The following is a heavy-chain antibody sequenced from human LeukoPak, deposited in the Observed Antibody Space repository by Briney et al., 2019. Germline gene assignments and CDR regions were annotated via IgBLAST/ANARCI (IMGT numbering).Heavy chain of an antibody. CDR1: GFTFSNYW. D-gene: IGHD3-22*01. CDR3: LREETIVVIREPPP. J-gene: IGHJ4*02. CDR2: VSQYGNDR. Sequence: GGSLRLSCAAFGFTFSNYWMSWVRQAPGKGLEWVANVSQYGNDRYYVDSVKGRFTISRDNAKNSLYLQMNSLRVEDTAIYYCLREETIVVIREPPPRGQGTLVTVSS. V-gene: IGHV3-7*01.